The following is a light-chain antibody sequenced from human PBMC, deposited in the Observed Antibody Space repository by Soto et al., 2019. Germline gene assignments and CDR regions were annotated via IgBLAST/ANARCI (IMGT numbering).Light chain of an antibody. CDR3: SSYTTTTTYV. Sequence: QSVLTQPPSASGTPGQRVTISCSGSSSNIGSNYVYWYQHHPGKAPKLMIYEVSNRPSGVSDRFSGSKSGNTASLTISGLQAEDEADYYCSSYTTTTTYVFGTGTKVTVL. J-gene: IGLJ1*01. V-gene: IGLV2-14*01. CDR2: EVS. CDR1: SSNIGSNY.